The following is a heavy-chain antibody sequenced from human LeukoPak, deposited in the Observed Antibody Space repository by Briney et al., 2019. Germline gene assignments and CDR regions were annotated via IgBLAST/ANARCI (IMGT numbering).Heavy chain of an antibody. J-gene: IGHJ3*02. CDR1: GFSFRNSW. CDR3: ASGVNRAYDI. V-gene: IGHV3-7*01. CDR2: TNEDESAK. D-gene: IGHD2-8*01. Sequence: PGGSLRLSCAASGFSFRNSWMAWVRQAPGKGLEWVALTNEDESAKYYVDSVKGRFTISRDNAKNSLFLQMNSLRDEDTAMYYCASGVNRAYDIWGHGTMVTVSS.